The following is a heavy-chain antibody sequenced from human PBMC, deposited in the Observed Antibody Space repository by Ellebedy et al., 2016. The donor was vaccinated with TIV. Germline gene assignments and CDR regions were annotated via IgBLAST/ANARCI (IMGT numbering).Heavy chain of an antibody. D-gene: IGHD4-17*01. Sequence: GGSLRLSCAASGFTLSSYAMHWVRQAPGKGLEWVAAISYDGSNKYYADSVKGRFTISRDNSKNTLYLQMNSLRAEDTAVYYCARWPSGDAPLDYWGQGTLVTVSS. CDR2: ISYDGSNK. J-gene: IGHJ4*02. CDR1: GFTLSSYA. V-gene: IGHV3-30-3*01. CDR3: ARWPSGDAPLDY.